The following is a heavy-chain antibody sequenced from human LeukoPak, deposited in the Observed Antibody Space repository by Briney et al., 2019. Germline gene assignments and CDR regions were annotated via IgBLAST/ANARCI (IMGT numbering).Heavy chain of an antibody. CDR3: ARNDYGDYLPDY. D-gene: IGHD4-17*01. Sequence: ASVKVSCKASGYTFTSYGISWVRQAPGQGLEWMGWISAYNGHTNYAQKLQGRVTMTTETSTSTAYMELRSLRSDDTAVYYCARNDYGDYLPDYWGQGTLVTVSS. CDR1: GYTFTSYG. J-gene: IGHJ4*02. V-gene: IGHV1-18*01. CDR2: ISAYNGHT.